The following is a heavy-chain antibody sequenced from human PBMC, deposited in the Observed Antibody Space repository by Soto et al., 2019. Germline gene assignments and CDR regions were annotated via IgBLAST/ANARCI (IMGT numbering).Heavy chain of an antibody. CDR3: GAGQFFYDY. CDR2: ISYDGSDK. D-gene: IGHD6-13*01. Sequence: GGSLRLSCAASGVTFSSYGMHWVRQAPGKGLEWVALISYDGSDKYYADSVKGRFTISSDNSKNTLYLQMNILRVEDTAVYYCGAGQFFYDYWGQGTLVTVPS. CDR1: GVTFSSYG. V-gene: IGHV3-30*03. J-gene: IGHJ4*02.